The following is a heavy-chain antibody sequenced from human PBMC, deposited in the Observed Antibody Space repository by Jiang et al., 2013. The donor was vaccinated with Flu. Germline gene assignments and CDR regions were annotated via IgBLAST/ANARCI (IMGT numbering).Heavy chain of an antibody. CDR3: ARDPSGEEETKVVVAATD. CDR2: IIPILGIA. D-gene: IGHD2-15*01. V-gene: IGHV1-69*04. J-gene: IGHJ4*02. CDR1: GGTFSSYT. Sequence: SGAEVKKPGSSVKVSCKASGGTFSSYTISWVRQAPGQGLEWMGRIIPILGIANYAQKFQGRVTITADKSTSTAYMELSSLRSEDTAVYYCARDPSGEEETKVVVAATDWGQGTLVTVSS.